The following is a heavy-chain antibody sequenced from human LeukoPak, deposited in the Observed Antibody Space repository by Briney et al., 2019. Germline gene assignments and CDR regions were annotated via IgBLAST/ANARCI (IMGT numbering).Heavy chain of an antibody. D-gene: IGHD3-22*01. CDR1: GYTFTSYG. Sequence: ASVKVSCKASGYTFTSYGISWVRQAPGQGLEWMGWISAYNGNTNYAQKLQGRVTMTTGTSTSTAYMELRSLRSDDTAVYYCARVTGYMIEDQFDYWGQGTLVTVSS. CDR3: ARVTGYMIEDQFDY. J-gene: IGHJ4*02. CDR2: ISAYNGNT. V-gene: IGHV1-18*01.